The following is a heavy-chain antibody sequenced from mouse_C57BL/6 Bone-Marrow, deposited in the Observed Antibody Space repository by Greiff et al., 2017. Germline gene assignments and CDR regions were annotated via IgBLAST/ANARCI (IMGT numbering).Heavy chain of an antibody. Sequence: VQLQQPGAELVRPGSSVKLSCKASGYTFTSYWMDWVKQRPGQGLEWIGNIYPSDSETHYNQKFKDKATLTVDKSSSTAYMQLSSLTSEDSAVYYCARGDLKGYWGQGTTLTVSS. CDR3: ARGDLKGY. CDR2: IYPSDSET. CDR1: GYTFTSYW. V-gene: IGHV1-61*01. J-gene: IGHJ2*01. D-gene: IGHD1-3*01.